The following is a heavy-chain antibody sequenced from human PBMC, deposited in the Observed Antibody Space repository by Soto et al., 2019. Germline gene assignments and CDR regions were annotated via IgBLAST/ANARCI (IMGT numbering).Heavy chain of an antibody. V-gene: IGHV3-30*04. J-gene: IGHJ1*01. Sequence: QVHLVESGGDVVQPGRSLRLSCAASGFTFSNSVMHWVRQAPGKGLEWVALIAHDGGNKHYVDSVKDRFTISRENSKNTLDLHMNSLRPEDTAVYYCAREDLSSGSAGTFFHWGQGTLVIVSS. CDR2: IAHDGGNK. CDR1: GFTFSNSV. CDR3: AREDLSSGSAGTFFH. D-gene: IGHD3-22*01.